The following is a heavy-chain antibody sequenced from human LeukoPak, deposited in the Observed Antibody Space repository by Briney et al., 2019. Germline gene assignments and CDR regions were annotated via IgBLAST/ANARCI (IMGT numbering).Heavy chain of an antibody. CDR3: ALFSQPFA. Sequence: GGSLRLSCAASGFTFSNYWMHWVRQAPGKGLVWVSNINSDGSITSYADPVKGRFSISRDNAKNTLYLQMNGLRAEDTAVYYCALFSQPFAWGQGSLVTVSS. D-gene: IGHD2/OR15-2a*01. CDR1: GFTFSNYW. V-gene: IGHV3-74*01. CDR2: INSDGSIT. J-gene: IGHJ5*02.